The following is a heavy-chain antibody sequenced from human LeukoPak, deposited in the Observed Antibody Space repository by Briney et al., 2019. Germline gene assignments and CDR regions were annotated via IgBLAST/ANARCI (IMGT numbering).Heavy chain of an antibody. CDR1: GFTFSSYW. J-gene: IGHJ4*02. Sequence: GGSLRLSCAASGFTFSSYWMQWVRQAPGKGLEWVSRISRDGSITSYADSVRGRFTLSRDNAKNTLYLQMSSLRAEDTAVYYCAKEGATVETQSDSWGQGTLVTVSS. CDR2: ISRDGSIT. V-gene: IGHV3-74*01. CDR3: AKEGATVETQSDS. D-gene: IGHD4-23*01.